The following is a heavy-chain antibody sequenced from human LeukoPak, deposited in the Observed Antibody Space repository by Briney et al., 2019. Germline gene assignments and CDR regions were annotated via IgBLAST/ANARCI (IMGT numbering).Heavy chain of an antibody. CDR3: AKVPTTVTKHEWFDP. CDR2: ISGSGGST. D-gene: IGHD4-17*01. Sequence: GGSLRLSCAASGFTFDDYAMHWVRQAPGKGLEWFSAISGSGGSTYYADSVKGRFTISRDNSKNTLYLQMNSLRAEDTAVYYCAKVPTTVTKHEWFDPWGQGTLVTVSS. V-gene: IGHV3-23*01. CDR1: GFTFDDYA. J-gene: IGHJ5*02.